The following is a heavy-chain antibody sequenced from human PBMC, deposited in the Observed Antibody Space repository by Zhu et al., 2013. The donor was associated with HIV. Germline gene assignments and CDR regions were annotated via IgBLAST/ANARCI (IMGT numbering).Heavy chain of an antibody. CDR1: GGAISSNNW. CDR2: IYHSGST. CDR3: ARGLVITMVRGVIVDRGSDFDY. J-gene: IGHJ4*02. Sequence: VQLQESGPGLVKPSGTLSLNCAVSGGAISSNNWWSWVRQPPGKGLEWIGEIYHSGSTNYNPSLKSRVTISVDTSKNQFSLKLSSVTAADTAVYYCARGLVITMVRGVIVDRGSDFDYWGQGTLVTVSS. D-gene: IGHD3-10*01. V-gene: IGHV4-4*02.